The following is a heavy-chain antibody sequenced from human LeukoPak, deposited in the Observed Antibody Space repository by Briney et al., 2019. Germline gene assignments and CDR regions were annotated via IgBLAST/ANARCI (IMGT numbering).Heavy chain of an antibody. CDR3: ARYLYSSGWYGAFDI. D-gene: IGHD6-19*01. V-gene: IGHV4-4*07. CDR2: IYTSGST. Sequence: PSETLSLTCTVSGGSISSYYWSWIRQPAGKGLEWIGRIYTSGSTNYNPSLKSRVTMSVDTSKNQFSLKLSSLTAADTAVYFCARYLYSSGWYGAFDIWGQGTMVTVSS. CDR1: GGSISSYY. J-gene: IGHJ3*02.